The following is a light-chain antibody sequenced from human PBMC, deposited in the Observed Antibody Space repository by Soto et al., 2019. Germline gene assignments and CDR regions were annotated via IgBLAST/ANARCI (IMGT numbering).Light chain of an antibody. CDR2: VAS. J-gene: IGKJ4*01. V-gene: IGKV1-33*01. CDR1: QNIGRF. Sequence: DIQMTQSPSSLSASVGDRVTITCRASQNIGRFLNWHQQKPGKAPNVLINVASTLRSGVPSRFSGSGSGTDFTFTISSLQPEDIATYYCQQYDNLPLTFGGGTKVDIK. CDR3: QQYDNLPLT.